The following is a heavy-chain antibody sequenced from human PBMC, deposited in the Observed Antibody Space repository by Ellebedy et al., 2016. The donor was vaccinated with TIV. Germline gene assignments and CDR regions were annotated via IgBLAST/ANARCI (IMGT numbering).Heavy chain of an antibody. J-gene: IGHJ4*02. V-gene: IGHV4-34*01. CDR1: GGSLRGYY. CDR3: ARGIYGSGSVDY. Sequence: MPSETLSLTCAVYGGSLRGYYGNWIRQPPGKGLEWIGEIIQSGTMNYSPSLKSRVTISVDKSKNQFSLRLTSVTAADTAVYFCARGIYGSGSVDYWGQGTLVTVSS. CDR2: IIQSGTM. D-gene: IGHD3-10*01.